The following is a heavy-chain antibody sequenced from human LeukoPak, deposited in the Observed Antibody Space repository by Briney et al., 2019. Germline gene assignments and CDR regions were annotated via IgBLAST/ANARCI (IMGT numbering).Heavy chain of an antibody. Sequence: ASVKVSCKASGYTFDVYYIHWVRQAPRQGLEWMGMFNPSSSDTNYAQRFQGRVTLTRDTSTTTVYMNLSGLRPEDTAVYYCARGRTVTNDFDLWGRGTLLTVSS. CDR3: ARGRTVTNDFDL. J-gene: IGHJ2*01. D-gene: IGHD4-17*01. V-gene: IGHV1-46*02. CDR1: GYTFDVYY. CDR2: FNPSSSDT.